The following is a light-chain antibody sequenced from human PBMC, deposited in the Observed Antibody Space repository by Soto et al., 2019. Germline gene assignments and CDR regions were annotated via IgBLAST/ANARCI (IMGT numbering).Light chain of an antibody. V-gene: IGKV1-12*01. Sequence: DIQMTQSPSSVSASVGDRVTITCRATQGISTSLAWYQQKPGKAPKLLMYDVSSLHSGVQSRFSGSGSGTDFILTISSLQPEDFATYYCQQTNSFPWTFGQGTRVEIK. CDR2: DVS. CDR3: QQTNSFPWT. CDR1: QGISTS. J-gene: IGKJ1*01.